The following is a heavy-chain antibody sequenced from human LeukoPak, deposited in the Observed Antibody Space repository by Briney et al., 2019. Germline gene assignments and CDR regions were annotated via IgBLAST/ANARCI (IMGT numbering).Heavy chain of an antibody. V-gene: IGHV3-7*01. CDR3: VRGADTGYSSDS. J-gene: IGHJ4*02. Sequence: PGGSLRLSCAASGFTFSSYWMSWVRQAPGKGLEWVANIKQDGSERYYADSVKGRFSISRDNAENTLYLQMNSLRVEDTAVYYCVRGADTGYSSDSWGQGTLVTVSS. CDR2: IKQDGSER. CDR1: GFTFSSYW. D-gene: IGHD3-9*01.